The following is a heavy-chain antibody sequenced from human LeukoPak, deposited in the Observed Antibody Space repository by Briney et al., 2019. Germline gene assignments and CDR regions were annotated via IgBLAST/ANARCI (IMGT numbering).Heavy chain of an antibody. CDR3: ARGADYYGSGSPSYGMDV. D-gene: IGHD3-10*01. CDR1: GFTFSSYA. V-gene: IGHV4-34*01. J-gene: IGHJ6*02. Sequence: GSLRLSCAASGFTFSSYAMSWVRQAPGKGLEWIGEINHSGSTNYNPSLKSRVTISVDTSKNQFSLKLSSVTAADTAVYYCARGADYYGSGSPSYGMDVWGQGTTVTVSS. CDR2: INHSGST.